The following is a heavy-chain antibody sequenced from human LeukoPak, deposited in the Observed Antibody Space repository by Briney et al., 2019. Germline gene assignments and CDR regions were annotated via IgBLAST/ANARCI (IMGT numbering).Heavy chain of an antibody. V-gene: IGHV1-69*05. Sequence: SVKVSCKASGGTFSRHAISWVRQAPGQGLEWMGGIIPMFGTANYAQKFQGRVTITTDESTSTGYMELSGLRSEDTAVYYCATPYYDSSGYHALDYWGQGTLVTVSS. CDR3: ATPYYDSSGYHALDY. D-gene: IGHD3-22*01. CDR1: GGTFSRHA. CDR2: IIPMFGTA. J-gene: IGHJ4*02.